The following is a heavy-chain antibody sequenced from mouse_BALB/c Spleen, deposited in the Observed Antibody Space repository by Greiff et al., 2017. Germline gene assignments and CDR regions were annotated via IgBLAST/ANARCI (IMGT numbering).Heavy chain of an antibody. CDR1: GFTFSDYY. Sequence: EVQGVESGGGLVKPGGSLKLSCAASGFTFSDYYMYWVRQTPEKRLEWVATISDGGSYTYYPDSVKGRFTISRDNAKNNLYLQMSSLKSEDTAMYYCARDQGITTGAAMDYWGQGTSVTVSS. J-gene: IGHJ4*01. CDR2: ISDGGSYT. CDR3: ARDQGITTGAAMDY. D-gene: IGHD1-1*01. V-gene: IGHV5-4*02.